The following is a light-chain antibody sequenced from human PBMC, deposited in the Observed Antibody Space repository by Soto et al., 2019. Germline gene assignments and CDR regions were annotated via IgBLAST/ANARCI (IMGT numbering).Light chain of an antibody. J-gene: IGKJ5*01. CDR2: DVS. CDR1: QGVTTN. CDR3: QQYNNWPFS. V-gene: IGKV3-15*01. Sequence: EIVMTQSPATLSVSPGERATLSCRAGQGVTTNFAWYQQKSGQSPRLLIYDVSIRATGVLARFSGAGSETAFTLTISGLQSEDYAVYFCQQYNNWPFSFGQGTRLEIK.